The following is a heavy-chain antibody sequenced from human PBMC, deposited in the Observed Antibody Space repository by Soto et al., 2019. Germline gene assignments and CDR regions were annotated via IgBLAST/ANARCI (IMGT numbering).Heavy chain of an antibody. D-gene: IGHD4-17*01. J-gene: IGHJ4*02. Sequence: QVQLVESGGGVVQPGRSLRLSCAASGFTFSSYGMHWVRQAPGKGLEWVAVISYDGSNKYYADSVKGRFTISRDNSKNTLYLQMNSLRAEDTAVYYCATLVSGGDDLFDYWGQGTLVTVSS. V-gene: IGHV3-30*03. CDR3: ATLVSGGDDLFDY. CDR1: GFTFSSYG. CDR2: ISYDGSNK.